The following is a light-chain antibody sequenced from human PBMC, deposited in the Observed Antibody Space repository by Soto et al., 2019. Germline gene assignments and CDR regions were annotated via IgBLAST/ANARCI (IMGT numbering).Light chain of an antibody. V-gene: IGKV3-20*01. CDR2: GAS. Sequence: ETVLTQSPGTLSLSPGERATISCRASQSVSSNYFAWHQQKPGQATRLLIYGASTKATGIPDRFSCSGSGTDITFTISRLGPQAFAVYYCQQFGRSPPSWTFGQGTKVEIK. CDR3: QQFGRSPPSWT. J-gene: IGKJ1*01. CDR1: QSVSSNY.